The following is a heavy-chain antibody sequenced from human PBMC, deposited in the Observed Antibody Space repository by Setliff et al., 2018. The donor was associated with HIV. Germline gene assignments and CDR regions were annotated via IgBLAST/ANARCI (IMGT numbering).Heavy chain of an antibody. J-gene: IGHJ4*02. V-gene: IGHV4-34*10. Sequence: SETLSLTCAVYGGSFSGYYWSWIRQPPGKGLEWIGEINQSGSTHYNPSLKSRLTMTADTSTSTVYMELRHLRSDDTAVYYCARDSSASRTPPLHWGQGTLVTVSS. D-gene: IGHD2-15*01. CDR3: ARDSSASRTPPLH. CDR2: INQSGST. CDR1: GGSFSGYY.